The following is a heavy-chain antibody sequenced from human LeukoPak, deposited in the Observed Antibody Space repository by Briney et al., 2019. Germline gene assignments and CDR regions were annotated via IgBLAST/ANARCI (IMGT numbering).Heavy chain of an antibody. V-gene: IGHV4-38-2*01. Sequence: SETLSLTCAVSGYSISSGYYWGWIRQPPGKGLEWIGSIYHSGSTYYNPSLKSRVTISVDTPKNQFSLKLSSVTAADTAVYYCATTIVGAMDYWGQGTLVTVSS. CDR1: GYSISSGYY. J-gene: IGHJ4*02. D-gene: IGHD1-26*01. CDR3: ATTIVGAMDY. CDR2: IYHSGST.